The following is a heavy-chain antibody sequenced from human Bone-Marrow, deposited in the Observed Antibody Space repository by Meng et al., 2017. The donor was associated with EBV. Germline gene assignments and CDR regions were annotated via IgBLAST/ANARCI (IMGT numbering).Heavy chain of an antibody. CDR1: GYTFTDYY. V-gene: IGHV1-46*01. J-gene: IGHJ4*02. CDR2: INPSDGTT. Sequence: QEQWVQSEAEVKTPGASAKLSCRTAGYTFTDYYIRWLRQAPEQGLRWMAIINPSDGTTDSAQKFQGRVTVNRDTSTSTVFMELSSLTSEDTAVYYCARTPYYFGSGNYYNNWGQGTLVTVSS. D-gene: IGHD3-10*01. CDR3: ARTPYYFGSGNYYNN.